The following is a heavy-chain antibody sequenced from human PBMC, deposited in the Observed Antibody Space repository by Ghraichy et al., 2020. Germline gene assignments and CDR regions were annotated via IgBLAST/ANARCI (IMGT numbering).Heavy chain of an antibody. Sequence: ASVKVSCKASGYTFTSYGISWVRQAPGQGLEWMGWISAYNGNTNYAQKLQGRVTMTTDTSTSTAYMELRSLRSDDTAVYYCARDRGVYEPGDGSYYGMDVWGQGTTVTVSS. CDR3: ARDRGVYEPGDGSYYGMDV. J-gene: IGHJ6*02. D-gene: IGHD7-27*01. CDR1: GYTFTSYG. V-gene: IGHV1-18*01. CDR2: ISAYNGNT.